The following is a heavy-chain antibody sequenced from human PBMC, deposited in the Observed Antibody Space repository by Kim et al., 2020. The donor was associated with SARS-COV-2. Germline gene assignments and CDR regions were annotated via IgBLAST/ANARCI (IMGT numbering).Heavy chain of an antibody. D-gene: IGHD2-15*01. CDR1: GYSFADYW. CDR2: IDPSDSDT. Sequence: GESLKISCKASGYSFADYWVAWVRQMPGEGLEWMGIIDPSDSDTTYNPSFKGQVTISVDKSINVAYLQWSRLRASDTAMYYCARHADIEVVINSGAFDVWGQGTMVTVSS. V-gene: IGHV5-51*01. CDR3: ARHADIEVVINSGAFDV. J-gene: IGHJ3*01.